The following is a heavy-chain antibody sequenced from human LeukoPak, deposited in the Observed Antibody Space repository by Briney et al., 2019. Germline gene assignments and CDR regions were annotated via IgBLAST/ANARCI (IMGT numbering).Heavy chain of an antibody. Sequence: SETLSLTCTVSGGSISSYYWSWIRQPPGKGLEWIGYIYYSGSTNYNPSPKSRVTISVDTSKNQFSLKLSSVTAADTAVYYCARLAVGHYYYYGMDVWGQGTTVTVSS. J-gene: IGHJ6*02. D-gene: IGHD2-15*01. CDR2: IYYSGST. CDR3: ARLAVGHYYYYGMDV. V-gene: IGHV4-59*01. CDR1: GGSISSYY.